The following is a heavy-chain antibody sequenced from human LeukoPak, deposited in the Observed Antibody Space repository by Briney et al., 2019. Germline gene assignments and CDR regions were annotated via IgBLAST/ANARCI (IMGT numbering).Heavy chain of an antibody. CDR3: WGLYSYGSATQYYYYEDMDV. Sequence: SDTLNLTCKASGGTFSGYYRTWIRQPPGKGLEWMGKINHIGGTNYNPYIKGRFTISVDTTNNQFSLKLSAVTTSDAAVYFCWGLYSYGSATQYYYYEDMDVWGKGTTVTVSS. CDR2: INHIGGT. CDR1: GGTFSGYY. V-gene: IGHV4-34*08. D-gene: IGHD5-18*01. J-gene: IGHJ6*03.